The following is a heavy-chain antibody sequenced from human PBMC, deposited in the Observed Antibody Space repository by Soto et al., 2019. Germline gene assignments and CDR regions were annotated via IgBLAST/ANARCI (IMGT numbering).Heavy chain of an antibody. Sequence: QMQLVQSGPEVKKPGSSVKVSCKASGFTFTSSAMQWVRQARGQRLEWIGWIVVGSGNTNYAQKFQERVTITRDMSISTAYMELSRLRSEDTAVYYCAAGSLGYCSRGSCYDYWGQGTLVTVSS. CDR1: GFTFTSSA. V-gene: IGHV1-58*02. CDR2: IVVGSGNT. CDR3: AAGSLGYCSRGSCYDY. J-gene: IGHJ4*02. D-gene: IGHD2-15*01.